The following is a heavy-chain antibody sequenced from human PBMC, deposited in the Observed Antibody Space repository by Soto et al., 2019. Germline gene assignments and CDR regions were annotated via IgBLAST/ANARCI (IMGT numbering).Heavy chain of an antibody. CDR2: ISAYNGNT. Sequence: ASVKVSCKASGYTFTSYGISWVRQAPGQGLEWMGWISAYNGNTNYAQKLQGRVTMTTDTSTSTAYMELRSLRSDDTAGYYCASSPLLPYFDSLPYSYYYYFAMDVWGQGTTVAVSS. V-gene: IGHV1-18*04. CDR1: GYTFTSYG. CDR3: ASSPLLPYFDSLPYSYYYYFAMDV. D-gene: IGHD3-9*01. J-gene: IGHJ6*02.